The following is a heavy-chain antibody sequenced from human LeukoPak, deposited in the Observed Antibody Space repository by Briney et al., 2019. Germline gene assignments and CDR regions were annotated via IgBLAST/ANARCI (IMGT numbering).Heavy chain of an antibody. D-gene: IGHD4-23*01. CDR1: GFTFSSYA. CDR2: ISGSGGST. CDR3: ARADYGGKGTPYYYYGMDV. V-gene: IGHV3-23*01. Sequence: PGGSLRLSCAASGFTFSSYAMSWVRQAPGKGLEWVSAISGSGGSTYYADSVKGRFTISRDNSKNTLYLQMNSLRAEDTAVYYCARADYGGKGTPYYYYGMDVWGQGTTVTVSS. J-gene: IGHJ6*02.